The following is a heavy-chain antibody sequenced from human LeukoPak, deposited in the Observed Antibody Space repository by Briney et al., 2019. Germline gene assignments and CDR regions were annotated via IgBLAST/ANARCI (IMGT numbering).Heavy chain of an antibody. V-gene: IGHV4-59*11. CDR1: GGSISSHY. CDR2: IYYSGST. J-gene: IGHJ4*02. D-gene: IGHD3-9*01. Sequence: PSETLSLTCTVSGGSISSHYWSWIRQPPGKGLEWIGYIYYSGSTNYNPSLKSRVTISVDTSKNQFSLKLSSVTAADTAVYYCARVDFDWLFDYWGQGTLVTVSS. CDR3: ARVDFDWLFDY.